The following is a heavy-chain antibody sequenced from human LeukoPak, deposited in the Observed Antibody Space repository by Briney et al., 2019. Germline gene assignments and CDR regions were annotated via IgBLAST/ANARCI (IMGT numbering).Heavy chain of an antibody. Sequence: GGSLRLSCAASGFTVSSNYMSRVRQAPGKGLEWVSVIYSGGSTYYADSVKGRFTISRDNSKNTLYLQMNSLRAEDTAVYYCARESRGGAFDIWGQGTMVTVSS. CDR3: ARESRGGAFDI. J-gene: IGHJ3*02. V-gene: IGHV3-53*01. D-gene: IGHD3-10*01. CDR2: IYSGGST. CDR1: GFTVSSNY.